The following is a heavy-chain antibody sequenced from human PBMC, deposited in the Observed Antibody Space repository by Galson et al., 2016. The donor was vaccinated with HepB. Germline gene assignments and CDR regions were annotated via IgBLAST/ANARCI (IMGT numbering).Heavy chain of an antibody. CDR1: GASISSVDHY. CDR2: IYYTGGA. CDR3: ARGGDNWIRPWFDP. J-gene: IGHJ5*02. D-gene: IGHD1-20*01. V-gene: IGHV4-31*03. Sequence: TLSLTCTVSGASISSVDHYWTWIRQHPGKGLEWIGYIYYTGGAYYNLSPKSRLSMSVDTSKNQFSLKLNSVTAADTAVYYCARGGDNWIRPWFDPWGQGTLVTVSS.